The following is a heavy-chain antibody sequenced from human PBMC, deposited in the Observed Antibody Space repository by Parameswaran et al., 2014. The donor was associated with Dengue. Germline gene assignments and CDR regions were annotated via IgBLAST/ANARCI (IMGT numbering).Heavy chain of an antibody. D-gene: IGHD4-17*01. J-gene: IGHJ4*02. CDR3: ARPTLGGYGDYLGY. CDR2: ISSSGSTI. V-gene: IGHV3-48*03. Sequence: WIRQPPGKGLEWVSYISSSGSTIYYADSVKGRFTISRDNAKNSLYLQMNSLRAEDTAVYYCARPTLGGYGDYLGYWGQGTLVTVSS.